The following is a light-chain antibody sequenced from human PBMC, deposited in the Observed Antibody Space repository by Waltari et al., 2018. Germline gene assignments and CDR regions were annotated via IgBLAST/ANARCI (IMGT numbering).Light chain of an antibody. CDR1: WSNSGAGSD. V-gene: IGLV1-40*01. CDR2: GVN. CDR3: QSYDTSLGVV. Sequence: QSVLTQPPSVSWAPGQRVTISCTGSWSNSGAGSDVHWYQQLPGKAPTHLVYGVNTRPPGVPDRFFGSKSGTSASLAIPGLQPEDEADYYCQSYDTSLGVVFGGGTKLTVL. J-gene: IGLJ2*01.